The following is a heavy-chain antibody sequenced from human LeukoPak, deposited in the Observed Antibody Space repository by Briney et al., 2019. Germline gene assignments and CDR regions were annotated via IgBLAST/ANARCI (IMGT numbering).Heavy chain of an antibody. CDR3: AKDLRYSSSWYVFDY. D-gene: IGHD6-13*01. CDR2: INHSGST. V-gene: IGHV4-34*01. CDR1: GGSFSGYY. J-gene: IGHJ4*02. Sequence: PSETLSLTCAVYGGSFSGYYWSWIRQPPGKGLEWIGEINHSGSTNYNPSLKSRVTISVDTSKNQFSLKLSSVTAADTAVYYCAKDLRYSSSWYVFDYWGQGTLVTVSS.